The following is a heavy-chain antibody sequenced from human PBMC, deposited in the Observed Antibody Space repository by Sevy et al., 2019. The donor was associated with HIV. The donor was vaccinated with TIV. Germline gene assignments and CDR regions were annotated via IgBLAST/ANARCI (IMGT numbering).Heavy chain of an antibody. CDR1: GYCFTSHW. V-gene: IGHV5-51*01. CDR3: VRGGHLRSDSFDI. Sequence: GEALKISCETSGYCFTSHWIGWVRRMPGKGLEWVGIVFPGNSDVRYAPSFQGQVTISVDKSISVAYLQWSSLKASDTAMYYCVRGGHLRSDSFDIWGQGTMVTVSS. J-gene: IGHJ3*02. D-gene: IGHD2-15*01. CDR2: VFPGNSDV.